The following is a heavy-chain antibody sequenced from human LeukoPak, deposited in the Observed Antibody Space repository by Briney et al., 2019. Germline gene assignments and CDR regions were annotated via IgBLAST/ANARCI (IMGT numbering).Heavy chain of an antibody. V-gene: IGHV1-69*13. J-gene: IGHJ4*02. CDR3: ARYGGYDPYSSSWYSYDY. Sequence: SVKVSCKASGGTFSSYAISWVRQAPGQGLEWMGGIIPIFGTANYAQKFQGRVTVTADESTSTAYMELSSLRSEDTAVYYCARYGGYDPYSSSWYSYDYWGQGTLVTVSS. CDR2: IIPIFGTA. D-gene: IGHD6-13*01. CDR1: GGTFSSYA.